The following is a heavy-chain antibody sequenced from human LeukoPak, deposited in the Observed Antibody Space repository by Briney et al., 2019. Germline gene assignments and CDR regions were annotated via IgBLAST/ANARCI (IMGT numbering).Heavy chain of an antibody. J-gene: IGHJ6*02. D-gene: IGHD3-10*01. Sequence: SETLSLTCTVSGGSISGYSWSWIRQPPGKGLEWIGYFFYTGSTSHNPSLKSRVTISVDTSKNHFSLKLSSVTAADTAVYYCARGRGSSGSYPSVYGMDVWGQGTTVTVSS. CDR2: FFYTGST. V-gene: IGHV4-59*08. CDR1: GGSISGYS. CDR3: ARGRGSSGSYPSVYGMDV.